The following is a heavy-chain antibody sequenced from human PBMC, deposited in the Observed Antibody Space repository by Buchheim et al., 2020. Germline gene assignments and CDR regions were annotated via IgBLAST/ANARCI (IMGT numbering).Heavy chain of an antibody. Sequence: EVQLVESGGGLVQPGGSLRLSCAASGFTFSNYWMTWVRQAPGKGLEWLANINQDGTEKNYVDSLMGRFTISRDNPRNSLYLQMNSLRVEDTAVYYCVRDQGASGDYWGQGTL. J-gene: IGHJ4*02. CDR1: GFTFSNYW. D-gene: IGHD1-26*01. CDR2: INQDGTEK. V-gene: IGHV3-7*01. CDR3: VRDQGASGDY.